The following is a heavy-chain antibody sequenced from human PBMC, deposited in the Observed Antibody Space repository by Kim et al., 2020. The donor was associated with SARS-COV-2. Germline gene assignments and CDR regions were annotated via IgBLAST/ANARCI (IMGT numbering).Heavy chain of an antibody. CDR1: GLTFSSYW. Sequence: GGSLRLSCAASGLTFSSYWMSWVRQAPGKGLEWVANIKQDGSEKYYVDSVKGRFTISRDNAKNSLYLQMNSLRAEDTAVYYCARFPTRRGNIVGVPAAF. CDR2: IKQDGSEK. V-gene: IGHV3-7*03. CDR3: ARFPTRRGNIVGVPAAF. D-gene: IGHD2-2*01. J-gene: IGHJ3*01.